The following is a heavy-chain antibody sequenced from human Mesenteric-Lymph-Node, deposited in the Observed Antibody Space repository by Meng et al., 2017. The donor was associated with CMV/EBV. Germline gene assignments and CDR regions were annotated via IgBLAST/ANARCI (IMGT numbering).Heavy chain of an antibody. V-gene: IGHV1-8*03. CDR3: ARGGVPAAPGALAFDP. Sequence: GESLKISCKASGYTFTSYDINWVRQATGQGLEWMGWMNPNSGNTGYAQKFQDRVTITRNTSISTAYMELSSLRSEDTAVYYCARGGVPAAPGALAFDPWGQGTLVTVSS. CDR1: GYTFTSYD. J-gene: IGHJ5*02. D-gene: IGHD2-2*01. CDR2: MNPNSGNT.